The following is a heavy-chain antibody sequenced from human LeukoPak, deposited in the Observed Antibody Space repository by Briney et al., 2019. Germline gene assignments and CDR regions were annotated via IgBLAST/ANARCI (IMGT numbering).Heavy chain of an antibody. J-gene: IGHJ6*02. Sequence: PGGSLRLSCAASGFTFSSYEMNWVRQAPGKGLEWVSYISSSGSTIYYADSVKGRFTISRDDAKNSLYLQMNSLRAEDTAVYYCARDISGMDVWGQGTTVTVSS. CDR3: ARDISGMDV. V-gene: IGHV3-48*03. D-gene: IGHD3-9*01. CDR2: ISSSGSTI. CDR1: GFTFSSYE.